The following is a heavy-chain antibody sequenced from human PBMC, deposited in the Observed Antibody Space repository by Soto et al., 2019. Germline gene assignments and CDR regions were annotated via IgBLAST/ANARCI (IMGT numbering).Heavy chain of an antibody. CDR2: ISSSSSYI. J-gene: IGHJ3*02. V-gene: IGHV3-21*01. D-gene: IGHD6-19*01. Sequence: GSLRLSCAASGFTFSSYSMNWVRQAPGKGLEWVSSISSSSSYIYYADSVKGRFTISRDNAKNSLYLQMNSLRAEDTAVYYCVRDLXAVAVFDWXXPSXAFDIWGQGTMVTVSS. CDR1: GFTFSSYS. CDR3: VRDLXAVAVFDWXXPSXAFDI.